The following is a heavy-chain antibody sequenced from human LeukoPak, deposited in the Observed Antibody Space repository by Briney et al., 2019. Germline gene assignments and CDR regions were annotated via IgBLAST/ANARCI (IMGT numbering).Heavy chain of an antibody. Sequence: GGSLRLSCAASGFSVSSNYMNWVRQAPGQGLGWVSVIYSSGYTYYADSVKGRFTISRDSAKNTLYLQMNSLGAEDTALYYCARVAATVTTNFYYYIDVWGEGTTVTVSS. CDR1: GFSVSSNY. CDR2: IYSSGYT. J-gene: IGHJ6*03. D-gene: IGHD4-17*01. CDR3: ARVAATVTTNFYYYIDV. V-gene: IGHV3-53*01.